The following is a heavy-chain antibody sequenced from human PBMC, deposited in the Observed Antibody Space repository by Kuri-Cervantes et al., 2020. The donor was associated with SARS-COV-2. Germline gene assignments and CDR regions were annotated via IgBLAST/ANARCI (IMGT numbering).Heavy chain of an antibody. CDR1: GGSFSGYY. V-gene: IGHV4-59*04. CDR3: AKSGLGVSYYFDS. CDR2: VYYSGRT. Sequence: SETLSLTCAVYGGSFSGYYWGWFRQSPGKRLQWIGNVYYSGRTYYDPSLKSRVTISVDTSRNQFSLRLSSLTAADTAVYYCAKSGLGVSYYFDSWGHGTLVTVS. J-gene: IGHJ4*01. D-gene: IGHD5/OR15-5a*01.